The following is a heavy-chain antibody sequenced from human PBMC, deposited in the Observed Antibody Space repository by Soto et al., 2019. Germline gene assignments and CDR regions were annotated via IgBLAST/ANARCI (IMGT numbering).Heavy chain of an antibody. V-gene: IGHV3-23*01. D-gene: IGHD4-4*01. J-gene: IGHJ4*02. CDR2: ISGSGGST. Sequence: EVQLLESGGGLVQPGGSLRLSCAASGFTFSSYGMSWVRQAPGKGLEWVSGISGSGGSTYYADSVKGRFTISGDNSKNTLYLQMNSLRAEDTAVYYCARGGGRDGYSDFDYWGQGTLVTVSS. CDR3: ARGGGRDGYSDFDY. CDR1: GFTFSSYG.